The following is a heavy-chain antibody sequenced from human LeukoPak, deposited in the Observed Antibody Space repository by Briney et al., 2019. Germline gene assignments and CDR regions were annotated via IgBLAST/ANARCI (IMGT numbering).Heavy chain of an antibody. CDR2: ISSSSSYI. V-gene: IGHV3-21*01. CDR1: GFTFSTYT. Sequence: GGSLRLSCAASGFTFSTYTMNWGRQAPGKGLEWVSSISSSSSYIYYADSVKGRFTISRDNAKNSLYLQMNSLRAEDTAVYYCASLDPHYDFWIGGGNWGQGTLVTVSS. J-gene: IGHJ4*02. D-gene: IGHD3-3*01. CDR3: ASLDPHYDFWIGGGN.